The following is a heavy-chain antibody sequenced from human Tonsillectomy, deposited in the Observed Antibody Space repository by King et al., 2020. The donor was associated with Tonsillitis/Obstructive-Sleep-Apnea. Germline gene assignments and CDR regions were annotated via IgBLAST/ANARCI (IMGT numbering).Heavy chain of an antibody. CDR1: GFTFSSYG. CDR2: IWADGRNK. D-gene: IGHD2-2*01. Sequence: VQLVESGGGGVQPGRSLRLSCSAAGFTFSSYGMPWGRQAPGKGLEWGAVIWADGRNKYYADSVKGRFTISRDNSKNTLYLQMNSLRAEDTAVYYCARYCSSTSCTRDVWGKGTTVTVSS. V-gene: IGHV3-33*01. CDR3: ARYCSSTSCTRDV. J-gene: IGHJ6*04.